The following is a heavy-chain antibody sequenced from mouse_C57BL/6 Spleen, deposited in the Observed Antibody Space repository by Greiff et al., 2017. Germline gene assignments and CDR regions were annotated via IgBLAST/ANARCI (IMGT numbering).Heavy chain of an antibody. J-gene: IGHJ1*03. V-gene: IGHV1-55*01. CDR2: IYPGSGST. CDR3: ARRNYDWYFDV. Sequence: QVQLQQPGAELVKPGASVKMSCKASGYTFTSYWITWVKQRPGQGLEWIGDIYPGSGSTNYNEKFKSKATLTVATSSSTAYMQLSSLTSEDSAVYYCARRNYDWYFDVWGTGTTVTVSS. D-gene: IGHD1-1*01. CDR1: GYTFTSYW.